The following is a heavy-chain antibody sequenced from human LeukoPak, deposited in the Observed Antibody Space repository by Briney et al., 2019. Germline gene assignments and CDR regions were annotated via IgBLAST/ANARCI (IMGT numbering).Heavy chain of an antibody. V-gene: IGHV5-51*01. D-gene: IGHD3-22*01. CDR1: GSTFTNYW. J-gene: IGHJ4*02. Sequence: GESLKISCKASGSTFTNYWIGWVRQMPGKGLEWMGIIYTGDSTTRYSPSFQGQVTISADKSINTAYLQWSSLKASDTAMYYCARSVGVVITTGYDYWGQGTLVTVSS. CDR2: IYTGDSTT. CDR3: ARSVGVVITTGYDY.